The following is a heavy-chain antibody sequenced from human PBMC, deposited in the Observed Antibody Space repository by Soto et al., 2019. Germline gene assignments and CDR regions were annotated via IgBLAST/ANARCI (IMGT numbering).Heavy chain of an antibody. D-gene: IGHD2-2*01. J-gene: IGHJ6*02. CDR3: AREHSVVVPAAKPYYYYYYGMDV. CDR2: INHSGST. V-gene: IGHV4-34*01. Sequence: SETLSLTCAVYGGSFSGYYWSWIRQPPGKGLEWIGEINHSGSTNYNPSLKSRVTISVDTSKNQFSLKLSSVTAADTAVYYCAREHSVVVPAAKPYYYYYYGMDVWGQGTTVT. CDR1: GGSFSGYY.